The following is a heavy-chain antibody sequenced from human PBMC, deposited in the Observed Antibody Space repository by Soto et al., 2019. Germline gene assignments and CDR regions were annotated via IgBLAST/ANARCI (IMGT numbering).Heavy chain of an antibody. V-gene: IGHV3-21*01. Sequence: EVQLVESGGGLVKPGGSLRLSCAASGFTFSSYSMNWVRQAPGKGLEWVSSISSSSSYIYYADSVKGRFTISRDNAKNSLYLQMNSLRAEDTAVYYCARVGVVEPYDCWSGYPDYWGQGTLVTVSS. CDR1: GFTFSSYS. D-gene: IGHD3-3*01. J-gene: IGHJ4*02. CDR3: ARVGVVEPYDCWSGYPDY. CDR2: ISSSSSYI.